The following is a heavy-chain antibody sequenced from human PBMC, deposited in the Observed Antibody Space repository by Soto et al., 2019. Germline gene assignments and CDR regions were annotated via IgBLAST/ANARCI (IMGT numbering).Heavy chain of an antibody. CDR1: GFTFSSYG. CDR2: ISYDGSNK. D-gene: IGHD1-26*01. Sequence: ESGGGVVQPGRSLRLSCAASGFTFSSYGMHWVRQAPGKGLEWVAVISYDGSNKYYADSVKGRFPISRDNYKNTLYLQMKRLRVEDTAVYYCAKNGAGGREDYCMGVWGKGTTVTVSS. J-gene: IGHJ6*03. CDR3: AKNGAGGREDYCMGV. V-gene: IGHV3-30*18.